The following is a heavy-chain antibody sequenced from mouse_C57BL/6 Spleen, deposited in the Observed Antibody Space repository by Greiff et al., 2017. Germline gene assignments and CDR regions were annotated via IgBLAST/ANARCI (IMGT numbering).Heavy chain of an antibody. J-gene: IGHJ2*01. CDR2: VYPYNGGT. Sequence: EVQLQQSGPVLVEPGPSVKISCKASGFTFTDYYMHWVKQSHGKSLEWIGLVYPYNGGTSYNQKFKGKATLTVDTSSSTAYMELNSLTSEDSAVYYCARSVLTTVVRGTFDYWGQGTTLTVSS. CDR1: GFTFTDYY. D-gene: IGHD1-1*01. CDR3: ARSVLTTVVRGTFDY. V-gene: IGHV1-36*01.